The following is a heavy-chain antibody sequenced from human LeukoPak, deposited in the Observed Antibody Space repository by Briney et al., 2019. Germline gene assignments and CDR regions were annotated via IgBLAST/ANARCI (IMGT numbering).Heavy chain of an antibody. V-gene: IGHV3-23*01. J-gene: IGHJ4*02. CDR2: ISGSGGST. D-gene: IGHD1-26*01. CDR1: GFTFSSYA. Sequence: GGSLRLSCAASGFTFSSYAMSWVRQAPGKGLEWVSAISGSGGSTYYADSVQGRFTIPRDNSKNTLYPQMNSLRAEDTAVYYCAKDLSSGSYGRLGYWGQGTLVTVSS. CDR3: AKDLSSGSYGRLGY.